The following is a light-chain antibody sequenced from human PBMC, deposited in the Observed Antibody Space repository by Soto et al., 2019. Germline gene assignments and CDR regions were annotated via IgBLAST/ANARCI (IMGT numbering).Light chain of an antibody. V-gene: IGLV2-8*01. CDR3: SSHAGIINVV. CDR1: SSDVGGYNY. J-gene: IGLJ3*02. Sequence: QSALTQPPSASGSPGQSVTISCTGTSSDVGGYNYVSWYQQHPGKAPKLIIYEVTKRPSGVPDRFSGSKSGNPASLTVSGLLAEDEADYYCSSHAGIINVVFGGGTKLTVL. CDR2: EVT.